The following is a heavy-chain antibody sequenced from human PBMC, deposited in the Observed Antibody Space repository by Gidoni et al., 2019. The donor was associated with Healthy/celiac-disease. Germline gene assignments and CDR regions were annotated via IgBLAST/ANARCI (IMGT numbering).Heavy chain of an antibody. CDR2: IKQDGSEK. CDR3: ASERDSSGYHY. CDR1: GFTFSRHW. J-gene: IGHJ4*02. V-gene: IGHV3-7*03. D-gene: IGHD3-22*01. Sequence: EVQLVESGGGLVQPGGSLRLSCAASGFTFSRHWMSWVRQAPGKGLEWVANIKQDGSEKYYVDSVKGRFTISRDNAKNSLYLQMNSLRAEDTAVYYCASERDSSGYHYWGQGTLVTVSS.